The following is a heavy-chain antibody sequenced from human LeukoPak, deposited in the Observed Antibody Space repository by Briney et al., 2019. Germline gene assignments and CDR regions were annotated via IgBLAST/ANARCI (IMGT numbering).Heavy chain of an antibody. CDR3: AKRDGFYDYFDY. Sequence: GRSLRLSCAASGFTFSSYAAHWVRQAPGKGLEWVSGIRSSGGSTYYADSVKGRFTISRDNSKDTLYLQMNSLRAEDTAVYYCAKRDGFYDYFDYWGQGTLVTVSS. CDR2: IRSSGGST. CDR1: GFTFSSYA. D-gene: IGHD5-24*01. J-gene: IGHJ4*02. V-gene: IGHV3-23*01.